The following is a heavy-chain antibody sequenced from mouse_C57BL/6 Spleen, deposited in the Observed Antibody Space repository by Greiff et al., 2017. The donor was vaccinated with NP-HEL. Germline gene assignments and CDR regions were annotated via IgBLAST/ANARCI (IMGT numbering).Heavy chain of an antibody. Sequence: EVQLVESGGDLVKPGGSLKLSCAASGFTFSSYGMSWVRQTPDKRLEWVATISSGGSYTYYPASVKGRFTISRDNAKNTLYLQMSSLKAEDTAMYYWARRPGFAYWGKGTLVTVSA. CDR2: ISSGGSYT. CDR3: ARRPGFAY. CDR1: GFTFSSYG. V-gene: IGHV5-6*01. J-gene: IGHJ3*01.